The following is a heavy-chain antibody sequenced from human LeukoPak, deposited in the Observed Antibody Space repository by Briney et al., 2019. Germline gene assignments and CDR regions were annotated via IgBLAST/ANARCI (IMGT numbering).Heavy chain of an antibody. J-gene: IGHJ4*02. CDR1: GFVVSTNY. CDR2: LYSGGST. CDR3: AMDSAWLPLKFDY. V-gene: IGHV3-66*01. Sequence: GGSLRLSCAASGFVVSTNYMSWVRQAPGKGLEWVSVLYSGGSTYYTDSVKGRFTISRDNSNNTLYLQMNNLRAEDTAVYYCAMDSAWLPLKFDYWAREPWSPSPQ. D-gene: IGHD5-24*01.